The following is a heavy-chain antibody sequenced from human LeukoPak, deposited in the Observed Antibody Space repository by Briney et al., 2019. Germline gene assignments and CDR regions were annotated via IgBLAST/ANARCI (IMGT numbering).Heavy chain of an antibody. D-gene: IGHD3-22*01. Sequence: SETLSLTCTVSGYSISSGYYWGWIRQPPGKGLEWIGSIYHSGSTYYNPSLKSRVTISVDTSKNQFSLKLSSVTAADTAVYYCARDENLNYYDSSGYQNWFDPWGQGTLVTVSS. J-gene: IGHJ5*02. CDR2: IYHSGST. V-gene: IGHV4-38-2*02. CDR3: ARDENLNYYDSSGYQNWFDP. CDR1: GYSISSGYY.